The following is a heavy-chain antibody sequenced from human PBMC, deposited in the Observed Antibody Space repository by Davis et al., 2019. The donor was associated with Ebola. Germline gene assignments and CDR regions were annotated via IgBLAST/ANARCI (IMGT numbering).Heavy chain of an antibody. CDR2: IYYSGST. Sequence: SETLSLTCAVSGDTVTTADYSWNWVRQSPGKGLEWIGYIYYSGSTNYNPSLKSRVTISVDTSRNQISLNLASVTAADTAVYYCARPRRDPYANEPFNIWGQGTMVTVSS. CDR3: ARPRRDPYANEPFNI. CDR1: GDTVTTADYS. D-gene: IGHD5-24*01. J-gene: IGHJ3*02. V-gene: IGHV4-61*08.